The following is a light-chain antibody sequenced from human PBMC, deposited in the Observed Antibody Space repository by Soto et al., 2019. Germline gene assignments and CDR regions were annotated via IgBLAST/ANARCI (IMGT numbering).Light chain of an antibody. J-gene: IGKJ5*01. CDR1: QSVSSSY. CDR3: QQYNNWS. CDR2: VAS. V-gene: IGKV3-20*01. Sequence: ESVLTQSPGTLSLSPGERAALSCRASQSVSSSYLAWYQQKPGQAPRLLIYVASSRATGIPDRFSGSGSGTEFTLTISSLQSEDFAVYYCQQYNNWSFGQGTRLEIK.